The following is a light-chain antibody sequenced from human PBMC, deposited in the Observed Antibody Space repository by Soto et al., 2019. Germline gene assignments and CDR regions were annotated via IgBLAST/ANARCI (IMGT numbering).Light chain of an antibody. J-gene: IGKJ4*01. CDR3: QQYDEWPLT. CDR1: QNVKTR. CDR2: DAF. V-gene: IGKV3-15*01. Sequence: KVMTQSPATLSVSPGERATLSCRASQNVKTRLAWYQQKPGQAPRLLIYDAFTRATGIPARFSGSASGTELTLTISSLQSEDFVVYYCQQYDEWPLTFGGGTKVEIK.